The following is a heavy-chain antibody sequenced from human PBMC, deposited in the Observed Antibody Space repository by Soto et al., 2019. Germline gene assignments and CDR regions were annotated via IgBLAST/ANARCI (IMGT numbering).Heavy chain of an antibody. Sequence: ETLSLTCAVSGGSFTSNNWWTWVRQPPGQGLEWIGEIYRTGSTNYNPSLKSRVTISLDKSENQFSLKVTSLTAADTAVYYCASRDPGTSVDYWGQGTLVTVSS. D-gene: IGHD1-7*01. CDR3: ASRDPGTSVDY. CDR1: GGSFTSNNW. CDR2: IYRTGST. J-gene: IGHJ4*02. V-gene: IGHV4-4*02.